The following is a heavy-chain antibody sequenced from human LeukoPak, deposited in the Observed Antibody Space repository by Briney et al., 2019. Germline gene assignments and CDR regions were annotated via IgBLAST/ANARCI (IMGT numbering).Heavy chain of an antibody. Sequence: GASVKVSCKASGGTFSSYAISWLGQPPGQGLEWMGGIIPIFGTANYAQKFQGRVTITADKSTSTADMQLSSLRSEDTAVYYCARNSGGSGSYAYYYYYYMDVWGKGTTVTVSS. CDR1: GGTFSSYA. D-gene: IGHD3-10*01. CDR2: IIPIFGTA. V-gene: IGHV1-69*06. CDR3: ARNSGGSGSYAYYYYYYMDV. J-gene: IGHJ6*03.